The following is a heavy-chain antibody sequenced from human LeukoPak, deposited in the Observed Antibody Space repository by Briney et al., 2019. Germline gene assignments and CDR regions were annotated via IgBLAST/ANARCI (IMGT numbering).Heavy chain of an antibody. CDR2: ISSSGSTI. CDR1: GFTFSSYE. J-gene: IGHJ4*02. D-gene: IGHD3-10*01. CDR3: AKDPLYYGSGSYSYFDY. V-gene: IGHV3-48*03. Sequence: GGSLRLSCAASGFTFSSYEMNWVRQAPGKGLEWVSYISSSGSTIYYADSVKGRFTISRDNSKNTLYLQMNSLRAEDTAVYYCAKDPLYYGSGSYSYFDYWGQGTLVTVSS.